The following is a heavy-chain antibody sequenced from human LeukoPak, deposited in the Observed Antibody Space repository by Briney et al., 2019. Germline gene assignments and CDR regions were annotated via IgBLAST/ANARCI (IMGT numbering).Heavy chain of an antibody. Sequence: PSETPSLTCTVSGGSISNYYWSWIRQPPGKGLEWIGYIYYNGGSANYNPSLKSRVTISVDTSKNQFSLKLYSVTAADTAVYYCARDAYYFGYWGQGTLVTVSS. CDR3: ARDAYYFGY. CDR2: IYYNGGSA. V-gene: IGHV4-59*01. CDR1: GGSISNYY. J-gene: IGHJ4*02.